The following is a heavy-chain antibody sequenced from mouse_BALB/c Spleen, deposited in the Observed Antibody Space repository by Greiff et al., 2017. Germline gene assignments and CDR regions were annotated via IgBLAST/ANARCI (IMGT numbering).Heavy chain of an antibody. V-gene: IGHV1-7*01. J-gene: IGHJ4*01. CDR3: ATNWDGGAMDY. Sequence: QVQLQQSGAELAKPGASVKLSCKASGYTFTSYWMHWVKQRPGQGLEWIGYINPSTGYTEYNQKFKDKATLTADKSSSTAYMQLSSLTSEDSAVYYCATNWDGGAMDYWGQGTSVTVSS. CDR1: GYTFTSYW. D-gene: IGHD4-1*02. CDR2: INPSTGYT.